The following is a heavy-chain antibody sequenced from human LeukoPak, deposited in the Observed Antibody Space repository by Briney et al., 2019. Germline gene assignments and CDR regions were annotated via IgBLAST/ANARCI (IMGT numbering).Heavy chain of an antibody. J-gene: IGHJ4*02. CDR1: GGSISSSNW. CDR3: ARSLYYDTSGPFDF. D-gene: IGHD3-22*01. CDR2: DYHDGST. V-gene: IGHV4-4*02. Sequence: SGTLSLTCAVSGGSISSSNWWNWVRQPRGKGLEWIGEDYHDGSTNYNPSLQSRVTISLDKSKNQFSLKLSSVTAADTAMYYCARSLYYDTSGPFDFWGQGALVSVSS.